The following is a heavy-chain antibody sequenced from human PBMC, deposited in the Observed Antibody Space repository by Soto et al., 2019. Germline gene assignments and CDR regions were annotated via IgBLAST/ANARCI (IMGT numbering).Heavy chain of an antibody. CDR2: INPSGGST. V-gene: IGHV1-46*01. CDR1: GYTFTSYY. Sequence: ASVKVSCKASGYTFTSYYMHWVRQAPGQGFEWMGIINPSGGSTSYAQKFQGRVTMTRDTSTSTVYMELSSLRSEDTAVYYCARDYYDFWSGYLSCMDVWGQGTTVTVSS. D-gene: IGHD3-3*01. J-gene: IGHJ6*02. CDR3: ARDYYDFWSGYLSCMDV.